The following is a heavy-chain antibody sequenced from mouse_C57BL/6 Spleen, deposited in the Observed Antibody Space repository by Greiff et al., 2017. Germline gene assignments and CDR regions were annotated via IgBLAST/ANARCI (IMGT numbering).Heavy chain of an antibody. V-gene: IGHV2-2*01. CDR1: GFSLTSYG. J-gene: IGHJ2*01. Sequence: QVQLQQSGPGLVQPSPSLSITCTVSGFSLTSYGVHWVRQSPGKGLEWLGVIWRGGSTDYYAAFISRLSISKDNSKSQVFFKMNSLQADDTAIYYCARSNYFDYWGQGTTLTVSS. CDR3: ARSNYFDY. CDR2: IWRGGST.